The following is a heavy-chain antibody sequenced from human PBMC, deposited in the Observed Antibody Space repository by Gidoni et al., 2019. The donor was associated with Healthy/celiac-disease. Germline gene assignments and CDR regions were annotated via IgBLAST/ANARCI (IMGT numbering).Heavy chain of an antibody. V-gene: IGHV3-11*05. Sequence: QVQLVESGGGLVKPGGSLRLSCAASGFPFSNYYMSWIRQAPGKGLEWVSYISSSSSYTNYADSVKGRFTISRDNAKNSLYLQMNSLRAEDTAVYYCARSRTDYGGNNWFDPWGQGTLVTVSS. CDR3: ARSRTDYGGNNWFDP. J-gene: IGHJ5*02. CDR1: GFPFSNYY. D-gene: IGHD4-17*01. CDR2: ISSSSSYT.